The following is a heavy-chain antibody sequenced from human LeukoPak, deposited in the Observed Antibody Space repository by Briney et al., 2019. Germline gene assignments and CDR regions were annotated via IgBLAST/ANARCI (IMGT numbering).Heavy chain of an antibody. Sequence: ASVKVSCKASGYTFTSYGISWVRQAPGQGLEWMGWISAYNGNTNYAQKLQGRVTMTTDASTSTAYMELRSLRSDDTAVYYCARIPYSSGWFDAFDIWGQGTMVTVSS. V-gene: IGHV1-18*04. D-gene: IGHD6-19*01. CDR1: GYTFTSYG. J-gene: IGHJ3*02. CDR3: ARIPYSSGWFDAFDI. CDR2: ISAYNGNT.